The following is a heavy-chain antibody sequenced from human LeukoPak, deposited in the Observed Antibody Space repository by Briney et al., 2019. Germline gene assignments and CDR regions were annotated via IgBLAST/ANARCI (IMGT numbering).Heavy chain of an antibody. D-gene: IGHD3-9*01. CDR3: ARGGCSDWPRGNDAFDI. CDR1: GYTFTDYY. Sequence: ASVKVSCKASGYTFTDYYMHWVRQAPGQGLEWMGWINPNSGGINYVQRFQGRVTMTRDTSISTAYMDLSRLRSDDTAVYYCARGGCSDWPRGNDAFDIWGQGTMVTVSS. V-gene: IGHV1-2*02. J-gene: IGHJ3*02. CDR2: INPNSGGI.